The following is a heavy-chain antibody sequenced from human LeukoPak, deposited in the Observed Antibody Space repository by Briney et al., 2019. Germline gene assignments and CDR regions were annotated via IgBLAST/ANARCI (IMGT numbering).Heavy chain of an antibody. CDR3: ARVSLPGINDC. CDR2: IYYSGST. V-gene: IGHV4-59*12. D-gene: IGHD3-16*02. CDR1: DGSISSYF. J-gene: IGHJ4*02. Sequence: SETLSLTCTVSDGSISSYFWSWIRQPPGKGLEWIGHIYYSGSTNYNPSLKSRVTISVDTSKNQFSLKLSSVTAADTAVYYCARVSLPGINDCWGQGTLVPVSS.